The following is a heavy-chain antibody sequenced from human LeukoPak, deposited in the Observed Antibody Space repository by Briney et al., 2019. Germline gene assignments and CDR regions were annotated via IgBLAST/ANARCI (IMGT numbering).Heavy chain of an antibody. J-gene: IGHJ5*02. V-gene: IGHV1-69*04. Sequence: SVKVSCKASGGTFSSYAISWVRQAPGQGLEWMGRIIPILGIANYAQKFQGRVTITADKSTSTAYMELSSLRSEDTAVYYCASSSWKSLSVNWFDPWGQGTLVTVSA. CDR3: ASSSWKSLSVNWFDP. CDR2: IIPILGIA. D-gene: IGHD6-13*01. CDR1: GGTFSSYA.